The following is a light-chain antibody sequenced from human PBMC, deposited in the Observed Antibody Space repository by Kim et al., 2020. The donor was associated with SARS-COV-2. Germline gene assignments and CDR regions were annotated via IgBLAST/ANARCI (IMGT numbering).Light chain of an antibody. V-gene: IGLV2-14*04. Sequence: GQSITISCTGTSSDVGGYNYVSWYQQHPGKAPKLMIYDVSKRPSGVSNRFSGSKSGDTAFLTISGLQAEDEADYYCSSYTSSSTWVFGGGTKVTVL. CDR1: SSDVGGYNY. CDR2: DVS. J-gene: IGLJ3*02. CDR3: SSYTSSSTWV.